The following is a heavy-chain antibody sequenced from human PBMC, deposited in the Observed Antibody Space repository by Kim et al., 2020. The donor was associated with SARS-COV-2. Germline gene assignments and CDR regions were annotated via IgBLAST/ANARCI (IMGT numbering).Heavy chain of an antibody. CDR3: ARRLTAVTPYSGMDV. J-gene: IGHJ6*02. D-gene: IGHD2-15*01. Sequence: ASVKVSCKASGYIFNTYGISWVRQAPGQGLEWMGWINPYNGDTKYAQKLQGRVTMTTDTSTGTAYMELRSLRLDDTATYYCARRLTAVTPYSGMDVWGQGTTVTVSS. V-gene: IGHV1-18*01. CDR1: GYIFNTYG. CDR2: INPYNGDT.